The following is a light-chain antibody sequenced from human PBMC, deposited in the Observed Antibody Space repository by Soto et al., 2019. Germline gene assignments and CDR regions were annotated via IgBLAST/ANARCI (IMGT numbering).Light chain of an antibody. CDR3: QSFDLSLSAVI. J-gene: IGLJ2*01. V-gene: IGLV1-40*01. CDR1: SSNIGAGYD. Sequence: QSVVTQPPSVSGAPGKTVTISCTGSSSNIGAGYDVHWYQQFPGTAPKLLISGSNNRPSGVPDRFSGSKSGTSASLAITGLQPEDEANSYCQSFDLSLSAVILGGGTKLTVL. CDR2: GSN.